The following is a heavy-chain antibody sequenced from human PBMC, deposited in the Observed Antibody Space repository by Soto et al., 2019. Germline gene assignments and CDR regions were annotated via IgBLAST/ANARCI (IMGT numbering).Heavy chain of an antibody. CDR3: ARDTNLTYYDILTGRLPMEV. Sequence: ASVKVSCKASGGTFSSYAISWVRQAPGQGLEWMGGIIPIFGTANYAQKFQGRVTITADESTSTAYMELSSLRSEDTAVYYCARDTNLTYYDILTGRLPMEVWGQGTTVTV. V-gene: IGHV1-69*13. CDR1: GGTFSSYA. J-gene: IGHJ6*02. CDR2: IIPIFGTA. D-gene: IGHD3-9*01.